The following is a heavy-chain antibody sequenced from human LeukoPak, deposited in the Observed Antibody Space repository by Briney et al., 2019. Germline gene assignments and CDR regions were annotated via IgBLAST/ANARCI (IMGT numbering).Heavy chain of an antibody. CDR2: IYYSGST. CDR3: ARVSGGGVIVDY. CDR1: GGSISSGDYY. V-gene: IGHV4-30-4*01. J-gene: IGHJ4*02. Sequence: SQTLSLTCTVSGGSISSGDYYWSWTRQPPGKGLEWIGYIYYSGSTYYNPSLKSRVTISVDTSKNQFSLKLSSVTAADTAVYYCARVSGGGVIVDYWGQGTLVTVSS. D-gene: IGHD3-16*02.